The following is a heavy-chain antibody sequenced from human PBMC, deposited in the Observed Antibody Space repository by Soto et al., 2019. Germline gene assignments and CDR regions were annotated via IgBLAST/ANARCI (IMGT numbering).Heavy chain of an antibody. V-gene: IGHV4-59*08. CDR1: GDSISTDY. CDR3: AKNWNWGSLVH. Sequence: SETLSLTCTVSGDSISTDYWSWIRQSPGKGPEWIGFIYYGGSTNYNPSLKSRVTISVDTPKNQFSLKLSSVTAADTAVYYCAKNWNWGSLVHWGQGTPVTVSS. CDR2: IYYGGST. D-gene: IGHD7-27*01. J-gene: IGHJ4*02.